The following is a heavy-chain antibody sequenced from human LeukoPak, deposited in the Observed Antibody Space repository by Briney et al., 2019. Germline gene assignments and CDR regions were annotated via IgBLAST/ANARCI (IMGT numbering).Heavy chain of an antibody. Sequence: SETLSLTCTVSGGSVSSGSYYWSWIRQPPGKGLEWIGYIYYSGSTNYNPSLKSRVTISVDTSKNQFSLKLSSVTAADTAVYYCARVEYSSGWYSRFDYWGQGTLVTVSS. V-gene: IGHV4-61*01. CDR1: GGSVSSGSYY. D-gene: IGHD6-19*01. J-gene: IGHJ4*02. CDR3: ARVEYSSGWYSRFDY. CDR2: IYYSGST.